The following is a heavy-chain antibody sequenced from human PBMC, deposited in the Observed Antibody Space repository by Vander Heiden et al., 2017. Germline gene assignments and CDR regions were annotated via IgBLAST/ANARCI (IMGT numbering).Heavy chain of an antibody. CDR3: AKDCSSTNCYTDV. Sequence: EVQLLESGGGLVQPGGSLRLSCAGSGFIFSSYAMSWVRQAPGKGLEWVSGISGSGGSTYYADSVKGRFTISRDNSKNTVYLQMNSLRAEDTAVYYCAKDCSSTNCYTDVWGQGTMVTVSS. CDR2: ISGSGGST. J-gene: IGHJ3*01. CDR1: GFIFSSYA. V-gene: IGHV3-23*01. D-gene: IGHD2-2*02.